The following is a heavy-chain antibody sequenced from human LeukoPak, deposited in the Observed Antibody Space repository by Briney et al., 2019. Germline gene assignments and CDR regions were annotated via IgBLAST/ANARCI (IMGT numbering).Heavy chain of an antibody. V-gene: IGHV1-69*06. CDR2: IIPIFGTA. J-gene: IGHJ6*03. CDR1: GGTFSSYA. CDR3: ARGSIAAELNMDV. D-gene: IGHD6-13*01. Sequence: GAPVKVSCKASGGTFSSYAISWVRQAPGQGLEWMGRIIPIFGTANYAQKFQGRVTITADKSTSTAHMELSSLRSEDTAVYYCARGSIAAELNMDVWGKGTTVTVSS.